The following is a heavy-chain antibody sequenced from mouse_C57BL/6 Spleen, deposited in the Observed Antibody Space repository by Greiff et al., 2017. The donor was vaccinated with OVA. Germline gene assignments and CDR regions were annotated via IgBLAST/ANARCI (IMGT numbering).Heavy chain of an antibody. D-gene: IGHD2-3*01. CDR3: ARDDGYYDYFDY. CDR2: IYPGSGNT. J-gene: IGHJ2*01. Sequence: QVQLKQSGAELVRPGASVKLSCKASGYTFTDYYINWVKQRPGQGLEWIARIYPGSGNTYYNEKFKGKATLTAEKSSSTAYMQLSSLTSEDSAVYFCARDDGYYDYFDYWGQGTTLTVSS. CDR1: GYTFTDYY. V-gene: IGHV1-76*01.